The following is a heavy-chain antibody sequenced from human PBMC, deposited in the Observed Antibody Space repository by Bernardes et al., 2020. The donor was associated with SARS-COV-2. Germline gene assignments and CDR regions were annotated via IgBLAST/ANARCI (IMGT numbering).Heavy chain of an antibody. CDR1: GFTFSSYW. J-gene: IGHJ6*02. CDR3: AVATNYYYGMDV. D-gene: IGHD5-12*01. V-gene: IGHV3-74*01. CDR2: INSDGSST. Sequence: GRSLRLSCAASGFTFSSYWMHWVRQAPGKGLVWVSRINSDGSSTSYADSVKGRFTISRDNAKNTLYLQMNSLRAEDTAVYYCAVATNYYYGMDVWGQGTTVTVSS.